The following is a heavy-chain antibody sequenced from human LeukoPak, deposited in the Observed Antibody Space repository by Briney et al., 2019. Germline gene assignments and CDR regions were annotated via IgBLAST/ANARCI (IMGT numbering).Heavy chain of an antibody. Sequence: SQTLSLTCTVSGGSISSGSYYWSWIRQPAGKGLEWIGRIYTSGSTNYNPSLKSRVTISVDTSKNQFSLKLSSVTAADTAVYYCARGLGGDTAMRGARKTKNYYYYGMDVWGQGTTVTVSS. CDR1: GGSISSGSYY. D-gene: IGHD5-18*01. CDR3: ARGLGGDTAMRGARKTKNYYYYGMDV. J-gene: IGHJ6*02. V-gene: IGHV4-61*02. CDR2: IYTSGST.